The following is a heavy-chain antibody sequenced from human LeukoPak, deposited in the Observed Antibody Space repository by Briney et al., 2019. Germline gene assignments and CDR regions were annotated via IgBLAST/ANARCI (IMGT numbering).Heavy chain of an antibody. CDR3: ARYRSRDGYNS. V-gene: IGHV4-39*01. CDR1: GGSISSSSYY. Sequence: SETLSLTCTVSGGSISSSSYYWGWIRQPPGKGLEWIGSIYYSGSTYYNPSLKSRVTISVDTSKNQFSLKLSSVTAADTAVYYCARYRSRDGYNSWGQEPWSPSPQ. D-gene: IGHD5-24*01. J-gene: IGHJ4*02. CDR2: IYYSGST.